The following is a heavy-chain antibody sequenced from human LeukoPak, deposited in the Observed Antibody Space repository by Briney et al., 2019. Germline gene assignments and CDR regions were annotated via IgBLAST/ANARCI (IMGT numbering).Heavy chain of an antibody. CDR3: ARDRILNYYYYYMDV. CDR2: INHSGST. Sequence: SETLSLTCAVYGGSFSGYYWSWIRQPPGKGLEWIGEINHSGSTNYNPSLKSRVTISVDTSKNQFSLKLSSVTAADTAVYYCARDRILNYYYYYMDVWGKGTTVTVSS. D-gene: IGHD2-15*01. CDR1: GGSFSGYY. J-gene: IGHJ6*03. V-gene: IGHV4-34*01.